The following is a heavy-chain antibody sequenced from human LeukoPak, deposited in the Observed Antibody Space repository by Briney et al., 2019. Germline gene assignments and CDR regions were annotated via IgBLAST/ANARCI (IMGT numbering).Heavy chain of an antibody. Sequence: PSETLSLTCTVSGGSVSSGGYYWSWIRQPPGKGLEWIGYIYLSGSTNYNPSLKSRVTISVDTSKNQFSLKLRSVTAADTAVYYCARVAGYDAFDIWGQGTMVTVSS. J-gene: IGHJ3*02. CDR1: GGSVSSGGYY. CDR2: IYLSGST. V-gene: IGHV4-61*08. D-gene: IGHD2-15*01. CDR3: ARVAGYDAFDI.